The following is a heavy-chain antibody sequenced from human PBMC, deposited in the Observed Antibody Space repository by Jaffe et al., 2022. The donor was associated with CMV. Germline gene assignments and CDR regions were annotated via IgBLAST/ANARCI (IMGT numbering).Heavy chain of an antibody. CDR2: ISSSSSTI. Sequence: EVQLVESGGGLVQPGGSLRLSCAASGFTFSSYSMNWVRQAPGKGLEWVSYISSSSSTIYYADSVKGRFTISRDNAKNSLYLQMNSLRDEDTAVYYCARDVRDGYNSYFDYWGQGTLVTVSS. V-gene: IGHV3-48*02. CDR3: ARDVRDGYNSYFDY. D-gene: IGHD1-1*01. CDR1: GFTFSSYS. J-gene: IGHJ4*02.